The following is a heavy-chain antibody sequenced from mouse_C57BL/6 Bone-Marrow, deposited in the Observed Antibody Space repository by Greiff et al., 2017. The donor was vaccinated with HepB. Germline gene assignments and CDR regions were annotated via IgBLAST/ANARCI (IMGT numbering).Heavy chain of an antibody. J-gene: IGHJ3*01. CDR2: ISDGGSYT. CDR1: GFTFSSYA. D-gene: IGHD1-1*01. V-gene: IGHV5-4*03. Sequence: EVKLVESGGGLVKPGGSLKLSCAASGFTFSSYAISWVRQTPEKRLEWVATISDGGSYTYYPDNVKGRFTISRDNAKNNLYLQMSHLKSEDTAMYYWARALYSFFAYWGQGTLVTVSA. CDR3: ARALYSFFAY.